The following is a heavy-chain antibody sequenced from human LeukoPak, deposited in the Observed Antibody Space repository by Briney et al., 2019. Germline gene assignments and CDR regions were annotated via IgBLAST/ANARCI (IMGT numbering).Heavy chain of an antibody. J-gene: IGHJ4*02. CDR1: GFTFSNYW. Sequence: GGSLRLSCAASGFTFSNYWMSWVRQAPGKGLEWVAAISYDGSDKYYADSVKGRFTISRDNSKNTLYLQMNSLRVEDTAVYYCKEVDYWGQGTLVTVSS. CDR3: KEVDY. V-gene: IGHV3-30*03. CDR2: ISYDGSDK.